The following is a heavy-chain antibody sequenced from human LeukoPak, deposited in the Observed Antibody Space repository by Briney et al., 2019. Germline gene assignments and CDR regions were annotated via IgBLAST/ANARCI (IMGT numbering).Heavy chain of an antibody. CDR3: ARVYLSYGDYDY. Sequence: ASVKVSCKASGYTFTSYGISWVRQAPGQGLEWMGWISAYNGNTNYAQKLQGRVTMTTDTSTSTAYMELRSPRSDDTAVYYCARVYLSYGDYDYWGQGTLVTVSS. CDR2: ISAYNGNT. D-gene: IGHD4-17*01. V-gene: IGHV1-18*01. J-gene: IGHJ4*02. CDR1: GYTFTSYG.